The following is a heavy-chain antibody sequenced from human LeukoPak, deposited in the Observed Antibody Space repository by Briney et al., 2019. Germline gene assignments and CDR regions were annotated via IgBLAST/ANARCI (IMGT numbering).Heavy chain of an antibody. D-gene: IGHD2-21*01. CDR2: ISGSGGST. CDR3: AKFLPTHIVVANYYFDY. CDR1: GFTFSSYA. Sequence: PGGSLRLSCAVSGFTFSSYAMSWVRQAPGKGLEWVSAISGSGGSTYYADSVKGRFTISRDNSKNTLYLQMNSLRAEDTAVYYCAKFLPTHIVVANYYFDYWGQGTLVTVSS. J-gene: IGHJ4*02. V-gene: IGHV3-23*01.